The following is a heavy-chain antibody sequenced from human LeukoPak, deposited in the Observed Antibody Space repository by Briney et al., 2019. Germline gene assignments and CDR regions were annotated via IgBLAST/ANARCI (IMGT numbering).Heavy chain of an antibody. CDR3: GRELGTTGWYTFGY. CDR2: TYYRSKWYN. Sequence: KDPQTLSLTPAMSGDSPSSNNGAWNWIRQSPSRGLEWLGRTYYRSKWYNDYAVSIQGRITINPDTSKNQFSLELNSVTPEATAVYYCGRELGTTGWYTFGYWGQGTLVTVSS. CDR1: GDSPSSNNGA. J-gene: IGHJ4*02. D-gene: IGHD6-19*01. V-gene: IGHV6-1*01.